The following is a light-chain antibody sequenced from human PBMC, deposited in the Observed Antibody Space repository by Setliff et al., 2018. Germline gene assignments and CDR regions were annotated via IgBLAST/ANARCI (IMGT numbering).Light chain of an antibody. CDR3: SSYAGGSAFA. J-gene: IGLJ1*01. CDR2: EVN. Sequence: ALAQPASVSGSPGQSITISCTGTNRDVGAYDLVSWYQQHPGKAPKLMIYEVNKRFLGASERFSGSKSGNTASLTISGLQAEDEADYYCSSYAGGSAFAFGTGTKVTVL. CDR1: NRDVGAYDL. V-gene: IGLV2-23*02.